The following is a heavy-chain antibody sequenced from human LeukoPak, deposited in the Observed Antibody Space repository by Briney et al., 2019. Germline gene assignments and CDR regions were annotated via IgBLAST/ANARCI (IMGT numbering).Heavy chain of an antibody. D-gene: IGHD1-26*01. J-gene: IGHJ4*02. V-gene: IGHV3-30*02. Sequence: GGSLRLSCAASGFTFSSYGMHWVRQAPGKGLEWVAFIRYDGSNKYYADSVEGRFTISRDNSKNTLYLQMNSLRSEDTAVYYCAASSGSYSSFDYWGQGTLVTVSS. CDR1: GFTFSSYG. CDR2: IRYDGSNK. CDR3: AASSGSYSSFDY.